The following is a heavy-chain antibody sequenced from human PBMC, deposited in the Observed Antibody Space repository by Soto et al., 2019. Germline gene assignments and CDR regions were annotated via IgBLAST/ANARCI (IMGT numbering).Heavy chain of an antibody. J-gene: IGHJ6*02. Sequence: QLQLQESGPGLVKPSETLSLTCTVSGGSISSSSYYWGWIRQPPGKGLEWIGSIYSSGSTYYNPSLKSRVTISVDTSKNQFSLKLSSVTAADTAVYYCARSLSSSWYTYYYGMDVWGQGTTVTVSS. CDR2: IYSSGST. D-gene: IGHD6-13*01. V-gene: IGHV4-39*01. CDR1: GGSISSSSYY. CDR3: ARSLSSSWYTYYYGMDV.